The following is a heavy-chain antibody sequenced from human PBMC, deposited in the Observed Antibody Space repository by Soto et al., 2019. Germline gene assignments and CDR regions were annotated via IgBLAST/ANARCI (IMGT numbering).Heavy chain of an antibody. Sequence: ASVKVSCKASGYTFTHYEITWVRKAPGQGLEWMGWISAYSGNTNYAQKLQGRLTMTTDTSTNTAYMELRSLSSDDTSVYYCARVVKARDYGDYGRYYFDYWGHGTLVTVSS. D-gene: IGHD4-17*01. CDR2: ISAYSGNT. V-gene: IGHV1-18*04. J-gene: IGHJ4*01. CDR3: ARVVKARDYGDYGRYYFDY. CDR1: GYTFTHYE.